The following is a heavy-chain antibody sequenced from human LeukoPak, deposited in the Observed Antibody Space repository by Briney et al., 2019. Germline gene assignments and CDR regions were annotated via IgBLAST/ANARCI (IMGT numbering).Heavy chain of an antibody. V-gene: IGHV4-39*07. CDR1: GGSISSSSYY. Sequence: SETLSLTCTVSGGSISSSSYYWGWIRQPPGKGLEWIGSIYYSGSTYYNPSLKSRVTISVDTSKNQFSLKLSSVTAADTAVYYCARAVAGYSYYYYMDVWGKGTTVTVSS. D-gene: IGHD6-19*01. J-gene: IGHJ6*03. CDR2: IYYSGST. CDR3: ARAVAGYSYYYYMDV.